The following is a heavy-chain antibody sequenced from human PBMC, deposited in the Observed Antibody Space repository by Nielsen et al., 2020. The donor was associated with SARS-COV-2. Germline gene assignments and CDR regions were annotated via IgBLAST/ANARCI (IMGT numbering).Heavy chain of an antibody. Sequence: SCKASGGTFSSYAISWVRQAPGKGLEWVSAISGAGATTFYADSVKGRFTISRDNSKNTLYLQMNSLRVEDSAIYFCAKEPFYSGSYPDFWGQGTLVTVSS. J-gene: IGHJ4*02. CDR1: GGTFSSYA. D-gene: IGHD1-26*01. CDR2: ISGAGATT. CDR3: AKEPFYSGSYPDF. V-gene: IGHV3-23*01.